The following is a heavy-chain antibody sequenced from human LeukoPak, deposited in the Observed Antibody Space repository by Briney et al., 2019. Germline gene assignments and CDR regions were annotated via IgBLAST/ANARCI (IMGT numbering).Heavy chain of an antibody. J-gene: IGHJ6*02. Sequence: PGGSLRLSYSASGFTFSNYAMHWVRQAPGKGLEYVSAISSNGGSTYYADSVKGRFIISRDNSKNTLYLQMSSLRPEDMAVYYCVKVLWAGATSNYYYGMDVWGQGTTVTVSS. CDR3: VKVLWAGATSNYYYGMDV. CDR1: GFTFSNYA. V-gene: IGHV3-64D*09. CDR2: ISSNGGST. D-gene: IGHD1-1*01.